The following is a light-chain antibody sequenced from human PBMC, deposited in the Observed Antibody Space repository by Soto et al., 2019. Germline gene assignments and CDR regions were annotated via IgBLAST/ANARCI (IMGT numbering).Light chain of an antibody. J-gene: IGKJ2*01. V-gene: IGKV1-33*01. CDR3: QQYDKLTPRMYT. Sequence: DIQMNQSPSSLSASVGDRVTIPCQASQDIRNYLHWYQQKPGKAPKRLIYDASNLETGVPSRFSGRGSGTDFTFAIRSLQPEDIATYYCQQYDKLTPRMYTFGQRTKVELK. CDR2: DAS. CDR1: QDIRNY.